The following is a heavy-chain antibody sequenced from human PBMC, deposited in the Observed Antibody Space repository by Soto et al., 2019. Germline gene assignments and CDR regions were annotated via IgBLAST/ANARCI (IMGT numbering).Heavy chain of an antibody. D-gene: IGHD3-22*01. CDR2: IGTTGDT. CDR3: ARAIGPTLFDY. CDR1: GFTFSSYD. Sequence: GGSLRLSCSASGFTFSSYDMHWVRQGTGRGLEWVSAIGTTGDTYYAGSVKGRFTISRENAKNSLYLQMNSLRAGDTAIYFCARAIGPTLFDYWGQGTLVTVSS. J-gene: IGHJ4*02. V-gene: IGHV3-13*04.